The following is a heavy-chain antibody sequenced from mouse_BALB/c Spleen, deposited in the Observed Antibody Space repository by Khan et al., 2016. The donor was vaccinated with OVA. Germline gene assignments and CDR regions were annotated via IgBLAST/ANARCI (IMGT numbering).Heavy chain of an antibody. CDR1: GYTFSGYW. CDR2: ILPGSGSR. Sequence: QVQLKQSGAELMKPGASVKISCKATGYTFSGYWLEWVKQRPGHGLEWIGEILPGSGSRNYNEKFKGKATFTADISSKTTYMQLSSLTSEDSAVYYCARVNYGSGDYFDYWGQGTTLTVSS. CDR3: ARVNYGSGDYFDY. J-gene: IGHJ2*01. V-gene: IGHV1-9*01. D-gene: IGHD1-1*01.